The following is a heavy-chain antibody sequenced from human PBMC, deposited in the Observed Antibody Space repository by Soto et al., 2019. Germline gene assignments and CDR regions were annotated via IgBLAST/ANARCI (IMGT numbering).Heavy chain of an antibody. CDR2: INPNSGGT. V-gene: IGHV1-2*02. D-gene: IGHD2-2*01. J-gene: IGHJ6*02. Sequence: ASVKVSCKASGYTFTGYYMHWVRQAPGQGLEWMGWINPNSGGTNYAQKFQGRVTMTRDTSISTAYMELSRLRSDDTAVYYCARAARRDIVAVPAAVYYYYYYGMDVWGQGTTVTVSS. CDR3: ARAARRDIVAVPAAVYYYYYYGMDV. CDR1: GYTFTGYY.